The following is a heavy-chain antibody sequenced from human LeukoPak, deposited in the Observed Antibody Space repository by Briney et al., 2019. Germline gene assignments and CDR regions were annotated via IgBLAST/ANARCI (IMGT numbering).Heavy chain of an antibody. D-gene: IGHD5-12*01. CDR1: GFTFTTYW. Sequence: PGGSLRLSCAASGFTFTTYWMHWVRQAPGKGLVWVSHINSDGSITSYADSVKGRFTISRDNSKNTLYLQMNSLRAEDTAVYYCAKNEVAPLGWFDPWGQGTLVTVSS. CDR3: AKNEVAPLGWFDP. V-gene: IGHV3-74*01. CDR2: INSDGSIT. J-gene: IGHJ5*02.